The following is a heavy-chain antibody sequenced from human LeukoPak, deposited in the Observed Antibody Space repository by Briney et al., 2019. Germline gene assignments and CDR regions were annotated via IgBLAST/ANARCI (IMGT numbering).Heavy chain of an antibody. CDR3: ATRSSG. Sequence: GGSLRLSCAASGFTVSSNYMSWVRQAPGKGLEWVSVIYSGGSSAYADSVKGRITISRDNSKNTLYIQMNSLRAEDTAVYYCATRSSGWGQGTLVTVSP. CDR2: IYSGGSS. CDR1: GFTVSSNY. D-gene: IGHD6-19*01. V-gene: IGHV3-53*01. J-gene: IGHJ4*02.